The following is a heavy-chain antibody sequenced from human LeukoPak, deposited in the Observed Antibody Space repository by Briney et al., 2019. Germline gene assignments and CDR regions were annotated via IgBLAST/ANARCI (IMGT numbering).Heavy chain of an antibody. V-gene: IGHV4-59*01. CDR1: GGSISSYY. CDR3: ARDRGYSYGASNWFDP. J-gene: IGHJ5*02. CDR2: INHSGST. D-gene: IGHD5-18*01. Sequence: PSETLSLTCTVSGGSISSYYWSWIRQPPGKGLEWIGEINHSGSTNYNPSLKSRVTISVDTSKNQFSLKLSSVTAADTAVYYCARDRGYSYGASNWFDPWGQGTLVTVSS.